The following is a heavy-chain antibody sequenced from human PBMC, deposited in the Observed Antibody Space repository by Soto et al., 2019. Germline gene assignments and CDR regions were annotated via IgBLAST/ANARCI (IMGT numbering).Heavy chain of an antibody. J-gene: IGHJ5*02. D-gene: IGHD2-2*01. Sequence: GASVKVSCKASGGTFSSYAISWLRQCPGQGLEWMGGIIPIFGTANYAQKFQGRVTITADESTSTAYMELSSLRSEDTAVYYCARFDPIVVVPAATSIWFDPWGQGTLVTVSS. CDR3: ARFDPIVVVPAATSIWFDP. V-gene: IGHV1-69*13. CDR1: GGTFSSYA. CDR2: IIPIFGTA.